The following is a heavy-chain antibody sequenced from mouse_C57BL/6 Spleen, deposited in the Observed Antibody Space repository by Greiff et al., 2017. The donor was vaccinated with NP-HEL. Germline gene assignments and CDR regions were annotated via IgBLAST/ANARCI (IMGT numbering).Heavy chain of an antibody. CDR3: ARDDGNPPFDY. V-gene: IGHV1-59*01. J-gene: IGHJ2*01. D-gene: IGHD2-1*01. CDR1: GYTFTSYW. Sequence: QVQLQQPGAELVRPGTSVKLSCKASGYTFTSYWMHWVKQRPGQGLEWIGVIDPSDSYTNSNQKFKGKATLTVDTSSSTAYMQLSSLTSEDSAVYYCARDDGNPPFDYWGQGTTLTVSS. CDR2: IDPSDSYT.